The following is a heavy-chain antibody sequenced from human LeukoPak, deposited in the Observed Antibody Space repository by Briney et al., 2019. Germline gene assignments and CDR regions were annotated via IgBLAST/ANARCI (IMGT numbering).Heavy chain of an antibody. V-gene: IGHV4-39*07. CDR3: ARGPGPDAFDI. J-gene: IGHJ3*02. D-gene: IGHD2-8*02. CDR2: INHSGST. Sequence: SETLSLTCSVSGDTISTSDHYWSWIRQPPGKGLEWIGEINHSGSTNYNPSLKSRVTISVDTSKNQFSLKLSSVTAADTAVYYCARGPGPDAFDIWGQGTMVTVSS. CDR1: GDTISTSDHY.